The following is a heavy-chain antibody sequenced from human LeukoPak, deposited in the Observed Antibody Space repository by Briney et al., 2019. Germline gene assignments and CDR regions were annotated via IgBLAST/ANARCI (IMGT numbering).Heavy chain of an antibody. D-gene: IGHD1-26*01. Sequence: GGSLRLSCAASGFTFSSYWMHWVRQAPGKGLVWVSRINSDGSSIIYADSVKGRFTISRDNARNTLYLQLNSLRAEDTAVYYCARVGATLDYWGQGTLVTVSS. CDR2: INSDGSSI. V-gene: IGHV3-74*01. CDR3: ARVGATLDY. J-gene: IGHJ4*02. CDR1: GFTFSSYW.